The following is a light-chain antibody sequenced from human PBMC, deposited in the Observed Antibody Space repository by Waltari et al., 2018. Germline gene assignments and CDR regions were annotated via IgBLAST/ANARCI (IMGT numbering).Light chain of an antibody. CDR3: MEALQSVT. Sequence: DIVMTQSPLSLPVTPGEPASISCRSSQSLLHSNEYNYLDWYVQKPGQSPQILIYLGSNRASGVPDRFGGSGSGTDFTLKISRVEAEDAGVYYCMEALQSVTFGQGTRLEIK. CDR2: LGS. V-gene: IGKV2-28*01. CDR1: QSLLHSNEYNY. J-gene: IGKJ5*01.